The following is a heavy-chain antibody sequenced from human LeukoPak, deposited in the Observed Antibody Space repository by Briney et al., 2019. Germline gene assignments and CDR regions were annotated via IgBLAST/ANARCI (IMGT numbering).Heavy chain of an antibody. Sequence: SETLSLTCTVSGGSISSYYWSWIRQPPGKGLEWIGEINHSGSTNYNPSLKSRVTISVDTSKNQFSLKLSSVTAADTAVYYCARVHEIQLWSIYYYYGMDVWGQGTTVTVSS. J-gene: IGHJ6*02. CDR3: ARVHEIQLWSIYYYYGMDV. CDR2: INHSGST. CDR1: GGSISSYY. V-gene: IGHV4-34*01. D-gene: IGHD5-18*01.